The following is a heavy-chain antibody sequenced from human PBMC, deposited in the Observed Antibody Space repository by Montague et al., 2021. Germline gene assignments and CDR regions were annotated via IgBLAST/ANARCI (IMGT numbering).Heavy chain of an antibody. Sequence: SLSLSWAASGFTFSNYWMSWVRQAPGKGLEWVANIKQDGSEKHYVDSVKGRSTISRDNAKNSLYLQMNSLRAEDTAVYFCARDQGQGYCGGDCYVGLDYWGQGTLVTVSS. J-gene: IGHJ4*02. CDR3: ARDQGQGYCGGDCYVGLDY. CDR1: GFTFSNYW. D-gene: IGHD2-21*01. V-gene: IGHV3-7*01. CDR2: IKQDGSEK.